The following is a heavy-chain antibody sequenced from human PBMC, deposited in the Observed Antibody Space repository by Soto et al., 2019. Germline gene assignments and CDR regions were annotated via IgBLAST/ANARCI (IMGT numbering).Heavy chain of an antibody. V-gene: IGHV3-30*18. J-gene: IGHJ4*02. CDR3: AKDLRIAVAGTDYFDS. CDR1: GFSFSSYG. D-gene: IGHD6-19*01. CDR2: ISYDVTNK. Sequence: SLRLSCAASGFSFSSYGMHWVRQAPGKGLEWVAVISYDVTNKYYADSVKGRFTIPRDNSKNTLYLQMNSLRAEDTAVYYCAKDLRIAVAGTDYFDSWGQGTLVTVSS.